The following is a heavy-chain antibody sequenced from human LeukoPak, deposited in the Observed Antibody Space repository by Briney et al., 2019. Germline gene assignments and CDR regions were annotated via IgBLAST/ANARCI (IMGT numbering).Heavy chain of an antibody. CDR1: GASISSYY. V-gene: IGHV4-59*01. D-gene: IGHD6-19*01. CDR3: ARVGGTADTSAWYVPGYYYYYMDV. Sequence: SETLSLTCTVSGASISSYYWSWIRQPPGKGLEWIGYIYYSGSTNYNPSLKSRVTISVDTSKNQFSLKLSSVTAADTAMYYCARVGGTADTSAWYVPGYYYYYMDVWGKGTTVTVSS. J-gene: IGHJ6*03. CDR2: IYYSGST.